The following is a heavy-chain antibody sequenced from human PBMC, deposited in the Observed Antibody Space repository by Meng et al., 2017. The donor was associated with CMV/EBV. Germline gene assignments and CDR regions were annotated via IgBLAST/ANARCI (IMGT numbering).Heavy chain of an antibody. V-gene: IGHV3-21*01. CDR1: GFTFSSYN. CDR3: ARDRIAARIYYGMDV. CDR2: ISSSSSYI. Sequence: GESLKISCAASGFTFSSYNMNWVRQAPGKGLEWVSSISSSSSYIYYADSVKGRFTISRDNAKNSLYLQMNSLRAEDTAVYYCARDRIAARIYYGMDVWGQGTTVTVSS. D-gene: IGHD6-6*01. J-gene: IGHJ6*02.